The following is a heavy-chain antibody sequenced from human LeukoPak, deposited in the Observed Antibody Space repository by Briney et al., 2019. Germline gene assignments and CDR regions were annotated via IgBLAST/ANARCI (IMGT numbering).Heavy chain of an antibody. J-gene: IGHJ4*02. CDR3: ARSSIKSFDY. CDR2: TYYRSQWHY. CDR1: RDSVSSNSVA. Sequence: SQTLSLTCAISRDSVSSNSVALNWIRQTPSRGLEWLGRTYYRSQWHYDYAVSVKSRIIINPDTSKNQFSLHLNSVTPEDTAVYYCARSSIKSFDYWGQGTLVTVSS. V-gene: IGHV6-1*01.